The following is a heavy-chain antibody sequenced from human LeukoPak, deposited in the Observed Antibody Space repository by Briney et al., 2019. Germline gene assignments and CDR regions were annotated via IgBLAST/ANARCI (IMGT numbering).Heavy chain of an antibody. D-gene: IGHD6-13*01. V-gene: IGHV3-30*02. Sequence: GGSLRLSCAASGLTFSSYGMHWVRQAPGKGLEWVAFIRYDGSNKYYADSVKGRFTISRDNSKNTLYLQMNSLRAEDTAVYYCAKDGFTDSSSWYPFYYYYYYMDVWGKGTTVTISS. CDR1: GLTFSSYG. CDR3: AKDGFTDSSSWYPFYYYYYYMDV. J-gene: IGHJ6*03. CDR2: IRYDGSNK.